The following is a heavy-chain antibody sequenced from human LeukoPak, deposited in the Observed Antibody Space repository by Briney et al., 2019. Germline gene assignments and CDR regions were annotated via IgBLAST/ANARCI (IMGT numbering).Heavy chain of an antibody. CDR3: ARVTTGSTTLDS. V-gene: IGHV4-39*02. D-gene: IGHD1-1*01. CDR2: VYYSGGT. CDR1: GGSISSYY. J-gene: IGHJ5*01. Sequence: SETLSLTCTVSGGSISSYYWGWVRQPPGKGLEWIGSVYYSGGTYYNPSLESRLTTSVDTSNNRFSLKLKSVTAADTAVFYCARVTTGSTTLDSWGQGILVTVSS.